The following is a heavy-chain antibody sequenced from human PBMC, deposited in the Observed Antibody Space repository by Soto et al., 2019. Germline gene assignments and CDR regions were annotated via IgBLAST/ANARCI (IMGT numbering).Heavy chain of an antibody. CDR2: IYYSGST. D-gene: IGHD3-10*01. CDR3: ARSGCHGRAVCAFDI. V-gene: IGHV4-31*03. J-gene: IGHJ3*02. CDR1: GGSISSGGYY. Sequence: QVQLQESGPGLVKPSQTLSLTCTVSGGSISSGGYYWSWIRQHPGKGLEWIGYIYYSGSTYYNPSLQSRVTISVDTSKNQFSLKLSSVTAADTAVYYCARSGCHGRAVCAFDIWGQGTMVTASS.